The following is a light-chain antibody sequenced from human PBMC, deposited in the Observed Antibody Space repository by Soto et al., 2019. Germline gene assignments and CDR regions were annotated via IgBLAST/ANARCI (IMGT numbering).Light chain of an antibody. V-gene: IGKV3-15*01. CDR3: QQYWHWPRT. J-gene: IGKJ1*01. CDR2: GAS. Sequence: EIVVTQSTVTLSVSPGERVTLSCRASESVSRNLAWYQQKPGQTPRLLIYGASTRAPGVPARFSGSGSGTDFILAITSLQSEDFAVYYCQQYWHWPRTFGQGTKVDIK. CDR1: ESVSRN.